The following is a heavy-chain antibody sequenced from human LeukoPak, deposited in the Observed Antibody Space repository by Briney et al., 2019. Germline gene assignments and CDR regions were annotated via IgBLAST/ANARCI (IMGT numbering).Heavy chain of an antibody. CDR3: AKDRSCINDVCHGAFDY. CDR2: ISGSGGST. J-gene: IGHJ4*02. D-gene: IGHD2-8*01. V-gene: IGHV3-23*01. CDR1: GCIFSSYA. Sequence: GGSLRLSCAPSGCIFSSYAMSWVRQAPGKGVEGVSTISGSGGSTYYADPVKGRFTISRDNSKNTVYLQMNSLRAEDTAVYYCAKDRSCINDVCHGAFDYWGQGTLVTVSS.